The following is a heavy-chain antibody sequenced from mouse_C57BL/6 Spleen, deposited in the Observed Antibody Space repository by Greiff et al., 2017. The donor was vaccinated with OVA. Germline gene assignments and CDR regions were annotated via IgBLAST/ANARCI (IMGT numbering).Heavy chain of an antibody. CDR2: ISYDGSN. CDR3: ARDRDDGYLAWFAY. D-gene: IGHD2-3*01. V-gene: IGHV3-6*01. Sequence: DVKLQESGPGLVKPSQSLSLTCSVTGYSITSGYYWNWIRQFPGNKLEWMGYISYDGSNNYNPSLKNRISITRDTSKNQFFLKLNSVTTEDTATYYCARDRDDGYLAWFAYWGQGTLVTVSA. CDR1: GYSITSGYY. J-gene: IGHJ3*01.